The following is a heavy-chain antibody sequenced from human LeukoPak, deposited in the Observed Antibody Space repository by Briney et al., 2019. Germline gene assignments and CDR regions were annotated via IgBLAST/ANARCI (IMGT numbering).Heavy chain of an antibody. D-gene: IGHD3-3*01. CDR2: ISSSSSTI. CDR3: ARRASLEGYDFWSGYPDY. V-gene: IGHV3-48*01. Sequence: GGSLRLSCAASGFTFSGSAMHWVRQAPGKGLEWVSYISSSSSTIYYADSVKGRFTISRDNAKNSLYLQMNSLRAEDTAVYYCARRASLEGYDFWSGYPDYWGQGTLVTVSS. CDR1: GFTFSGSA. J-gene: IGHJ4*02.